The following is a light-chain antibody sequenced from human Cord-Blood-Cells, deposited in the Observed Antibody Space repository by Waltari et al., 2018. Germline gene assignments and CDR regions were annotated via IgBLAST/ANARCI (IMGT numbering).Light chain of an antibody. J-gene: IGKJ5*01. CDR2: DAS. CDR1: QCVSSY. V-gene: IGKV3-11*01. CDR3: QQRRNWPPIT. Sequence: EIVLTQSPATLSLSPGERATLSCRARQCVSSYLPWYQQKPGQAHRLLIYDASNRATGIAARFSGSGSGTDFTLTISSLEPEDFAVYYCQQRRNWPPITFGQGTRLEIK.